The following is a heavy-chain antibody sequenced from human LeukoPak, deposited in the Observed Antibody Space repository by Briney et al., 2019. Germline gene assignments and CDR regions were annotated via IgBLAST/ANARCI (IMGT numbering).Heavy chain of an antibody. D-gene: IGHD3-10*01. CDR3: ARLSRFGEFP. CDR1: GGSFSNYY. J-gene: IGHJ5*02. Sequence: PSETLSLTCAVYGGSFSNYYRSWIRQPPGKGLEWIGEIHQSGSTGYNPSLKSRVIISIDTSKTQFSLNLSSVTATDTAVYYCARLSRFGEFPWGQGTLVTVSS. V-gene: IGHV4-34*01. CDR2: IHQSGST.